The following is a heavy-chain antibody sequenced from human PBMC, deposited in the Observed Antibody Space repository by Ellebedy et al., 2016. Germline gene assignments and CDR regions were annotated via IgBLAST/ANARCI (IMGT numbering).Heavy chain of an antibody. D-gene: IGHD2-21*01. CDR3: ARSPGRICGGDCYSLDY. Sequence: SETLSLXCTVSGGSISSYYWSWIRQPAGKGLEWIGRIYTSGSTNYNPSLKSRVTMSVDTSKNQFSLKLSSVTAADTAVYYCARSPGRICGGDCYSLDYWGQGTLVTVSS. J-gene: IGHJ4*02. V-gene: IGHV4-4*07. CDR1: GGSISSYY. CDR2: IYTSGST.